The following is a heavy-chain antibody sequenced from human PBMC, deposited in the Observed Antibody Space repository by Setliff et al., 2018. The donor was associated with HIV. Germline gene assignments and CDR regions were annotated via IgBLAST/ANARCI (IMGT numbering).Heavy chain of an antibody. CDR3: AQAQTSVSGSYYQYLQH. CDR1: RFDFNNYW. D-gene: IGHD3-10*01. J-gene: IGHJ1*01. Sequence: GGSLRLSCAASRFDFNNYWMAWIRQAPGRGLEWAAIISNDGGRAYYVDSVKGRFTISRDNAKSSLYLQMDSLRVEDTSVYYCAQAQTSVSGSYYQYLQHWGQGTLVT. CDR2: ISNDGGRA. V-gene: IGHV3-7*01.